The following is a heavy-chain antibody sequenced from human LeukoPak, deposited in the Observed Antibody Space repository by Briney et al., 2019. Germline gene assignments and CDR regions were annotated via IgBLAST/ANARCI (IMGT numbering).Heavy chain of an antibody. D-gene: IGHD6-6*01. CDR3: ARTEYSSSPSPEYYYGMDV. J-gene: IGHJ6*02. CDR1: GGTFSSYA. Sequence: ASVTVSCTASGGTFSSYAISWVRQAPGQGLEWMGGIIPIFDTANYAQKFQGRVTITADESTSTAYMELSSLRSEDTAVYYCARTEYSSSPSPEYYYGMDVWGQGTTVTVSS. V-gene: IGHV1-69*13. CDR2: IIPIFDTA.